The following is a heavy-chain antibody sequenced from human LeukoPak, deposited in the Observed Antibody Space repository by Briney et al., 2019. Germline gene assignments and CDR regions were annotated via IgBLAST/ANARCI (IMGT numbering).Heavy chain of an antibody. CDR3: ARGEYSSSFGMDV. Sequence: GGSLRLSCAASGFTFSSYAMHWVRQAPGKELEWVAVISYDGSNKYFADSVKGRFTISRDNSKNTLYLQMNSLRAEDTAVYYCARGEYSSSFGMDVWGQGTTVTVSS. J-gene: IGHJ6*02. CDR2: ISYDGSNK. D-gene: IGHD6-6*01. V-gene: IGHV3-30-3*01. CDR1: GFTFSSYA.